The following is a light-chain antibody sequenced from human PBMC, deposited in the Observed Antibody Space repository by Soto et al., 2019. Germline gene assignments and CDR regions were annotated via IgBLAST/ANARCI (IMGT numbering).Light chain of an antibody. V-gene: IGLV1-47*02. CDR2: SSS. CDR3: AAWDDRLSCLL. CDR1: SSNIGNNY. Sequence: QSVLTQPPSVSAAPGQKVTISCSGSSSNIGNNYVSWYQQLPGTAPKLLIYSSSQRPSGVPDRFSGSKSGTSASLAISGLRSEDEADYYCAAWDDRLSCLLFGGGTKLTVL. J-gene: IGLJ2*01.